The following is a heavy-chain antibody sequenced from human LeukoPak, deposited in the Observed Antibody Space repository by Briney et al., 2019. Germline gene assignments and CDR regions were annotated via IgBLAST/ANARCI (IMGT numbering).Heavy chain of an antibody. D-gene: IGHD3-3*01. J-gene: IGHJ4*02. CDR2: ISGSGGST. Sequence: GGSLRLSCAASGFTFSSYAMSWVRQAPGKGLEWVSAISGSGGSTYYADSVKGRFTISRDNSKNTLYLQMNSLRAEDTAVYYCAKDEGFWSGSLTRSFDYWGQGTLVTVSS. CDR3: AKDEGFWSGSLTRSFDY. V-gene: IGHV3-23*01. CDR1: GFTFSSYA.